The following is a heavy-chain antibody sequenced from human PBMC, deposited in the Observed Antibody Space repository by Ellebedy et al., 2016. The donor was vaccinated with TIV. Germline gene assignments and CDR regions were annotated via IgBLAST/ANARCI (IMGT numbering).Heavy chain of an antibody. CDR2: IYPGDSET. Sequence: GESLKISCKGSGYSFPSYWIGWVRQMPGKGLEWMGIIYPGDSETRYSPSFQGQVTISADKSISTVYLQWTSLKASDTAMYYCARPYGSGIYAFDKWGQGTKVTVSS. J-gene: IGHJ3*02. CDR3: ARPYGSGIYAFDK. CDR1: GYSFPSYW. V-gene: IGHV5-51*01. D-gene: IGHD3-10*01.